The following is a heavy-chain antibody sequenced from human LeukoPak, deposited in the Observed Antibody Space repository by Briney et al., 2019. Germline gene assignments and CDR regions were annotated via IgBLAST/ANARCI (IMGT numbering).Heavy chain of an antibody. Sequence: GSLRLSCAASGFTFRSYWMRWVRQAPGKGLEWVAKIKGDGSEKYYVDSVKGRFTISRDNAKNSLYLQMNSLRAEDTAVYYCARGKDWLDTWGQGTLVTVSS. CDR3: ARGKDWLDT. V-gene: IGHV3-7*01. CDR2: IKGDGSEK. J-gene: IGHJ5*02. CDR1: GFTFRSYW.